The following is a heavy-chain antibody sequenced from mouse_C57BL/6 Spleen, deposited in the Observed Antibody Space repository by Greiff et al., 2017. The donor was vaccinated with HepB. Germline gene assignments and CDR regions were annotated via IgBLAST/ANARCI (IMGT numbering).Heavy chain of an antibody. J-gene: IGHJ1*03. D-gene: IGHD1-1*01. V-gene: IGHV1-53*01. Sequence: VQLQQPGTELVKPGASVKLSCKASGYTFTSYWMHWVKQRPGQGLEWIGNINPSNGGTNYNEKFKSKATLTVDKSSSTAYMQLISLTSEDSAVYYCARSGYGSRDWYFDVWGTGTTVTVSS. CDR2: INPSNGGT. CDR3: ARSGYGSRDWYFDV. CDR1: GYTFTSYW.